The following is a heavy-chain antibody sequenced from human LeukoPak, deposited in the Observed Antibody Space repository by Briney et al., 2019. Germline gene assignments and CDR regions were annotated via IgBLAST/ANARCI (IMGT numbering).Heavy chain of an antibody. Sequence: SETLSLTCTVSGGSISSYYWSWIRQPPGKGLEWIGYIYHSGSTYYNPSLKSRVTISVDRSKNQFSLKLSSVTAADTAVYYCARARTATSGSYDYWGQGTLVTVSS. V-gene: IGHV4-59*12. CDR3: ARARTATSGSYDY. CDR2: IYHSGST. CDR1: GGSISSYY. D-gene: IGHD1-26*01. J-gene: IGHJ4*02.